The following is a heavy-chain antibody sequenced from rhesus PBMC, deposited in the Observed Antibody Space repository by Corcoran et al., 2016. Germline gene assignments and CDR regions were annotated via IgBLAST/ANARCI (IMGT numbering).Heavy chain of an antibody. D-gene: IGHD6-43*01. V-gene: IGHV4-165*02. Sequence: QVQLQESGPGLVKPSETLSLPCAVSGGSISGYYCNWIRPPPWTGPEWIGYIGGSSGRTYDNPSLKSRVTIATDTSKNQFSLKLSSVTAADTAVYFCARSHIAAASFDYWGQGVLVTVSS. CDR3: ARSHIAAASFDY. CDR1: GGSISGYY. CDR2: IGGSSGRT. J-gene: IGHJ4*01.